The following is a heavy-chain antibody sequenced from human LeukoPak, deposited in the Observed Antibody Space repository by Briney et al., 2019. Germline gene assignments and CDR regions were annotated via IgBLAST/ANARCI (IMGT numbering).Heavy chain of an antibody. Sequence: PGGSLRLSCAASGFTFSDYYMSWIRQAPGKGLEWVSYTSSSGSTIYYADSVKGRFTISRDNAKNSLYLQMNSLRAEDTAVYYCASTYSSGLSFWYFDLWGRGTLVTVSS. V-gene: IGHV3-11*01. J-gene: IGHJ2*01. D-gene: IGHD6-19*01. CDR2: TSSSGSTI. CDR3: ASTYSSGLSFWYFDL. CDR1: GFTFSDYY.